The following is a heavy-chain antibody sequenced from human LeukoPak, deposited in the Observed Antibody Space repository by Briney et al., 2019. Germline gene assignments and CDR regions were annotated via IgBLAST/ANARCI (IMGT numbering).Heavy chain of an antibody. J-gene: IGHJ4*02. Sequence: PSETLSLTCAVSGGSISSGGYSWSWIRQPPGKGLERIGYIYYSGSTNYNPSLKSRVTISVDTSKNQFSLKLSSVTAADTAVYYCARSPQPRGYWRIFDYWGQGTLVTVSS. D-gene: IGHD2-8*02. V-gene: IGHV4-61*08. CDR2: IYYSGST. CDR1: GGSISSGGYS. CDR3: ARSPQPRGYWRIFDY.